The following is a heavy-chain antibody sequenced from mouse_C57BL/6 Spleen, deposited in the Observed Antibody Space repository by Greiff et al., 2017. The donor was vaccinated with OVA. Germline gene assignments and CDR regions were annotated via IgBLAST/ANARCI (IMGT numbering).Heavy chain of an antibody. CDR1: GFTFSSYG. J-gene: IGHJ3*01. Sequence: EVQLQQSGGDLVKPGGSLKLSCAASGFTFSSYGMSWVRQTPDKRLEWVATISSGGSYTYYPDSVKGRFTISRDNAKNTLYLQMSSLKSEDTAMYYCASDDSFAYWGQGTLVTVSA. D-gene: IGHD2-4*01. CDR2: ISSGGSYT. CDR3: ASDDSFAY. V-gene: IGHV5-6*01.